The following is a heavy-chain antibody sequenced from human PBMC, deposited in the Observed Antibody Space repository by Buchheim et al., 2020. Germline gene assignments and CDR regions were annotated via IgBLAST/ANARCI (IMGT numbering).Heavy chain of an antibody. V-gene: IGHV1-8*01. CDR3: ARGGPYYYDSSGYYSDYYYGMDV. Sequence: QVQLVQSGAEVKKPGASVKVSCKASGYTFTSYDINWVRQATGQGLEWMGWMNPNSGNTGYAQKFQGRVTMTRNTSISTAHMELSSLRSEDTAVYYCARGGPYYYDSSGYYSDYYYGMDVWGQGTT. J-gene: IGHJ6*02. CDR1: GYTFTSYD. CDR2: MNPNSGNT. D-gene: IGHD3-22*01.